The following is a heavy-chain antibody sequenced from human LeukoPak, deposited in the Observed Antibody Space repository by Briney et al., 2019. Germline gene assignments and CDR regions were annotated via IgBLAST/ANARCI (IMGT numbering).Heavy chain of an antibody. CDR3: ARDLRGSSWYEGRGNWFDP. D-gene: IGHD6-13*01. CDR2: MSSGSSYI. Sequence: GGSLRLSCAASGFTFSSYSMNWVRQAPGKGLEWVSSMSSGSSYIYYADSVKGRFTISRDNAKNSLYLQMNSLRAEDTAVCYCARDLRGSSWYEGRGNWFDPWGQGTLVTVSS. CDR1: GFTFSSYS. V-gene: IGHV3-21*01. J-gene: IGHJ5*02.